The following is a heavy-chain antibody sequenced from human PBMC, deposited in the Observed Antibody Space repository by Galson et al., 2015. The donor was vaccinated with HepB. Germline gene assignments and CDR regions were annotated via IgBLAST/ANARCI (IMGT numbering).Heavy chain of an antibody. CDR1: GGTFSSYA. J-gene: IGHJ4*02. V-gene: IGHV1-69*13. CDR2: IIPIFGTA. Sequence: SVKVSCKASGGTFSSYAISWVRQAPGQGLEWMGGIIPIFGTANYAQKFQGRVTTTADESTSTAYMELSSLRAEDTAVYYCAKENYYYDSSGYYPIDYWGQGTLVTVSS. CDR3: AKENYYYDSSGYYPIDY. D-gene: IGHD3-22*01.